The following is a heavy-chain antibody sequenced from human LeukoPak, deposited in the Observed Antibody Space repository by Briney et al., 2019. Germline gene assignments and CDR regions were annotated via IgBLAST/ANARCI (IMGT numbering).Heavy chain of an antibody. CDR3: ARKSDNSYYFDY. D-gene: IGHD2/OR15-2a*01. J-gene: IGHJ4*02. CDR1: GGTFSSYA. Sequence: ASVKVSCKASGGTFSSYAISWVRQAPGQGLEWMGGIIPIFGTANYAQKFQGRVTITADESTSTAYMELSSLRSEDTAVYYCARKSDNSYYFDYWGQGTLVTVSS. CDR2: IIPIFGTA. V-gene: IGHV1-69*13.